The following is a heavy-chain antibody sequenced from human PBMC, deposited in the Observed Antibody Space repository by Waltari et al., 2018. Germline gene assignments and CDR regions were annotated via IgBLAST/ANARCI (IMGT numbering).Heavy chain of an antibody. CDR2: INGDGGST. Sequence: QLVESGGGSVQPGGSLRLSCAASGFPFSKSWMHWVRQAPGKGLVWVSRINGDGGSTSYADSVKGRFTISRDNANNRLHLQMNSLRAEDTAVYYCTRTRYCSTTSCQVDWFDPWGQGTLVTVSS. CDR1: GFPFSKSW. J-gene: IGHJ5*02. V-gene: IGHV3-74*01. CDR3: TRTRYCSTTSCQVDWFDP. D-gene: IGHD2-2*01.